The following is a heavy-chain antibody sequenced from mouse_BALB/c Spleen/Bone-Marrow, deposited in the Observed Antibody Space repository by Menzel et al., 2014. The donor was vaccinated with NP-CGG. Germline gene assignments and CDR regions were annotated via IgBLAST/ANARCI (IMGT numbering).Heavy chain of an antibody. CDR3: ASYRYGWYFDV. V-gene: IGHV14-3*02. CDR1: GFNIXDTY. CDR2: IDPASGNT. J-gene: IGHJ1*01. D-gene: IGHD2-14*01. Sequence: EVKLQESGAELVKPGASVKLSCTASGFNIXDTYLHWVKQRPEQGLDWIGRIDPASGNTKYDPKFQGKATITADTSSNTAYLQLSSLTSEDTAVYYYASYRYGWYFDVWGAGTTVTVSS.